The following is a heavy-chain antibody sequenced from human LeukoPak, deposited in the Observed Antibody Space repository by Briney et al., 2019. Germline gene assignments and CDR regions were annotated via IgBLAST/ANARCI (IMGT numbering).Heavy chain of an antibody. CDR1: GYTFTGYF. Sequence: ASVKVSCKTSGYTFTGYFINWVRQAPGQGLEWMGWINPNSGGTNYAQKFQGRVTMTRDTSISTAYMELSRLRSDDTAVYYCARGLGPITFGGVIVIAPTPDYWGQGTLVTVSS. J-gene: IGHJ4*02. CDR2: INPNSGGT. CDR3: ARGLGPITFGGVIVIAPTPDY. D-gene: IGHD3-16*02. V-gene: IGHV1-2*02.